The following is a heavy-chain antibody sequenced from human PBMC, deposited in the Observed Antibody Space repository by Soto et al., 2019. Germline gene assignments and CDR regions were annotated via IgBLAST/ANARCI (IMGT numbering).Heavy chain of an antibody. J-gene: IGHJ4*02. Sequence: QVQLQESGPGLVRPAETLSLTCSVSTDSMRTYSWTWIRQSPGKGLEWIGYVYHTGRTEYNPSLESRVTIAIDMSKKQFSLKLTSVTAADTAVYFCARDDTTGLLEFWGQGTLVTVSS. CDR3: ARDDTTGLLEF. V-gene: IGHV4-59*01. CDR1: TDSMRTYS. CDR2: VYHTGRT.